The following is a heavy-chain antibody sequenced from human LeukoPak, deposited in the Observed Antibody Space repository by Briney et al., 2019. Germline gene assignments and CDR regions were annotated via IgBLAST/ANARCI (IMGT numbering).Heavy chain of an antibody. V-gene: IGHV3-23*01. CDR1: GFTVSSNY. D-gene: IGHD2/OR15-2a*01. CDR2: ISGGGGST. J-gene: IGHJ4*02. Sequence: GGSLRLSCAASGFTVSSNYMSWVRQAPGKGLEWVSAISGGGGSTYYADSVKGRFTISRDNSKNTLYLQMNSLRAEDTAVYYCAKDPNRGFPRGYFDYWGQGTLVTVSS. CDR3: AKDPNRGFPRGYFDY.